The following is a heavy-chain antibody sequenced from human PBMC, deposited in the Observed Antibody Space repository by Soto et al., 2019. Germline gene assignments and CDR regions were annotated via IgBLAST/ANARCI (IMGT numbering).Heavy chain of an antibody. CDR1: GFTFSSYA. V-gene: IGHV3-23*01. CDR2: ISGGGGST. J-gene: IGHJ4*02. Sequence: PGGSLRLSCAASGFTFSSYAMSWVRQAPGKGLEWVSAISGGGGSTYYADSVKGRFTISRDNSKNTLYLQMNSLRAEDTAVYYCANIGTMVRGVILPDFDYWGQGTLVTVSS. D-gene: IGHD3-10*01. CDR3: ANIGTMVRGVILPDFDY.